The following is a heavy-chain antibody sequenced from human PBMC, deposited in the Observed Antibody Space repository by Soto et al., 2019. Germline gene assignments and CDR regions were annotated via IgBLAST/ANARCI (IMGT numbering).Heavy chain of an antibody. CDR2: INHSGST. J-gene: IGHJ5*02. CDR3: ARGRVSSGWYGPMCIDP. D-gene: IGHD6-19*01. Sequence: SETLSLTCAVYGGSFSGYYWSWIRQPPGKGLEWIGEINHSGSTNYNPSLKSRVTISVDTSKNQFSLKLSSVTAADTAVYYCARGRVSSGWYGPMCIDPWGQGTLVTVSS. V-gene: IGHV4-34*01. CDR1: GGSFSGYY.